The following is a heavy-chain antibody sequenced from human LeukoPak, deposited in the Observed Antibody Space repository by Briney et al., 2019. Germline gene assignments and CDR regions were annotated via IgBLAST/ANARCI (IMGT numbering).Heavy chain of an antibody. J-gene: IGHJ4*02. Sequence: ASVKVSSKASGYTFTSYGITWVRQAPGQGLEWMTWISADNGDTNYAQKFKGRVTMTTETSTSTAYMELRSLRSDDTAVYYCARDRGNSWANYFDYWGQGTLVTVSS. CDR3: ARDRGNSWANYFDY. CDR1: GYTFTSYG. V-gene: IGHV1-18*01. CDR2: ISADNGDT. D-gene: IGHD4-23*01.